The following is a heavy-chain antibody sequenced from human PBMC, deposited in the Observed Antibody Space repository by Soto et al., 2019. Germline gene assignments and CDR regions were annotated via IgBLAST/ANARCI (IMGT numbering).Heavy chain of an antibody. CDR2: IYYSGST. CDR1: GGSISSYY. V-gene: IGHV4-59*01. D-gene: IGHD2-2*01. CDR3: ARYCSSTSCYDYDAFDI. J-gene: IGHJ3*02. Sequence: LLMLSVTRSVGGGSISSYYWSCIRQHPGKGLEWIGYIYYSGSTNYNPSLKSRVTISVDTSKNQFSLKLSSVTAADTAVYYCARYCSSTSCYDYDAFDIWGQGTMVTVSS.